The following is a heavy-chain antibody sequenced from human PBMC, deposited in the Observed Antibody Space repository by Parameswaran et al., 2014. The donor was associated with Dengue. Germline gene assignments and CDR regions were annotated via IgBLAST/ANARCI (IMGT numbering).Heavy chain of an antibody. Sequence: WIRQPQEGLEWIGNIYSSGSTNNNPSLRSRVSLSVDTSKNQFSLKLRSVTAADTAMYYCAKGGGYYGSGSFDWGQGTLVTVSS. J-gene: IGHJ4*02. D-gene: IGHD3-10*01. V-gene: IGHV4-59*13. CDR3: AKGGGYYGSGSFD. CDR2: IYSSGST.